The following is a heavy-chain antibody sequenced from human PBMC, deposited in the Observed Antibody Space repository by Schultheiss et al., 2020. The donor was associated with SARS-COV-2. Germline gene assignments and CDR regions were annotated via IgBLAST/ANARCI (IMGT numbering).Heavy chain of an antibody. V-gene: IGHV3-21*01. CDR3: ARMDSSGWYYFDY. D-gene: IGHD6-19*01. Sequence: GGSLRLSCAASGFTFSSYSMNWVRQAPGKGLEWVSSISSSSSYIYYADSVKGRFTISRENAKNSLYLQMNSLRAEDTAVYYCARMDSSGWYYFDYWGQGTLVTVSS. J-gene: IGHJ4*02. CDR2: ISSSSSYI. CDR1: GFTFSSYS.